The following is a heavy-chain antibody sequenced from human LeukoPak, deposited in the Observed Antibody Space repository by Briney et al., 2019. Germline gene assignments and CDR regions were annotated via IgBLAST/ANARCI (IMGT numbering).Heavy chain of an antibody. J-gene: IGHJ4*02. CDR2: INSDGSST. CDR3: ASQSLGRYYDFWSARLAPDGGDY. Sequence: PGGSLRLSCAASGFTFSSYWMHWVRHAPGEGLAWVSRINSDGSSTSYADSVKGRCTISRDNAKNTLYLQMNSLRAEDTAVYYCASQSLGRYYDFWSARLAPDGGDYWGQGTLVTVSS. V-gene: IGHV3-74*01. CDR1: GFTFSSYW. D-gene: IGHD3-3*01.